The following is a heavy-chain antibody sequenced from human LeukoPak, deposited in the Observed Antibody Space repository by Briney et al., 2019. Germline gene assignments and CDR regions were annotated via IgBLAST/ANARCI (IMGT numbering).Heavy chain of an antibody. J-gene: IGHJ4*02. D-gene: IGHD3-22*01. CDR3: AKLHNLYYYDSR. CDR2: ISYDGSNK. CDR1: GFTSSSYA. Sequence: GGSLRLSCAASGFTSSSYAMHWVRQAPGKGLEWVAVISYDGSNKYYADSVKGRFTISRDNSKNTLYLQMNSLRAEDTAVYYCAKLHNLYYYDSRGGQGTLVTVSS. V-gene: IGHV3-30-3*02.